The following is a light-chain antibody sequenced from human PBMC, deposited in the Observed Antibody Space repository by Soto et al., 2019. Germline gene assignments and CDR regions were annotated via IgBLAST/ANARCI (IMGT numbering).Light chain of an antibody. J-gene: IGKJ3*01. CDR1: QDINIY. CDR3: QQYDNLPSSA. V-gene: IGKV1-33*01. CDR2: DAS. Sequence: DIQMTQSPSSLFASVGDRVTITCQATQDINIYLNWYQQKPGKAPNLLIYDASNLEIGVPSRFSGSGSGTHFTFTISSLQTEDIGTYYCQQYDNLPSSAFGPGTKVDIK.